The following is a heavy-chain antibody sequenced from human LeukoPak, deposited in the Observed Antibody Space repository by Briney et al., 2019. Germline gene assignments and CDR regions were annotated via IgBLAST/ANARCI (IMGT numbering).Heavy chain of an antibody. CDR2: ISYSGST. D-gene: IGHD1-1*01. CDR1: GGSISSYY. J-gene: IGHJ5*02. V-gene: IGHV4-59*01. Sequence: SETLSLTCTVSGGSISSYYWSWIRQPPGKGLEWIGYISYSGSTNFNPSLRSRVTISVDTSKNQFSLKLSSVTAADTAVYYCAREGTAGTNLNWFDPWGQGTLVTVSS. CDR3: AREGTAGTNLNWFDP.